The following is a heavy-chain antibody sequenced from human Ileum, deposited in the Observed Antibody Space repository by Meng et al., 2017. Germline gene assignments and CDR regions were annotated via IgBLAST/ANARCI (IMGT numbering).Heavy chain of an antibody. CDR1: GFIFSSYD. D-gene: IGHD1-1*01. CDR2: MNPNSGNT. J-gene: IGHJ4*02. CDR3: ARRTQSTGTALGY. Sequence: QVQLVQSGPGVKKPGASVTVSCKASGFIFSSYDINWVRQAPRQGLEWMGWMNPNSGNTGFAQKFQDRITMTRDTSINTAYMELSSLTSEDTAVYYCARRTQSTGTALGYWGQGTLVTVSS. V-gene: IGHV1-8*01.